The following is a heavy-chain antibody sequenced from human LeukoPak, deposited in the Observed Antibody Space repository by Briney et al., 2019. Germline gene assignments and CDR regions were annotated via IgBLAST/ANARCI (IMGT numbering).Heavy chain of an antibody. Sequence: GGSLRLSCAASGFTFSSYAMHWVRQAPGKGLEWVAVISYDGSNKYYADSVKGRFTISRDNSKNTLYLQMNSLRAEDTAVYYCARDRGYSRDAFDIWGQGTMVTVSS. CDR1: GFTFSSYA. V-gene: IGHV3-30-3*01. CDR2: ISYDGSNK. J-gene: IGHJ3*02. D-gene: IGHD6-13*01. CDR3: ARDRGYSRDAFDI.